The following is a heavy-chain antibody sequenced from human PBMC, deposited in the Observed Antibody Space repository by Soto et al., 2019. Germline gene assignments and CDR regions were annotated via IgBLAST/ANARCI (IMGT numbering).Heavy chain of an antibody. J-gene: IGHJ4*02. CDR1: GGSISSGGYY. V-gene: IGHV4-31*03. D-gene: IGHD3-22*01. CDR2: IYYSGST. Sequence: SETLSLTCTVSGGSISSGGYYWSWIRQHQGKGLEWIGYIYYSGSTYYNPSLKSRVTISVDTSKNQFSLKLSSVTAADTAVYYCASTDYYDSSGYTISPFDYWGQGTLVTVSS. CDR3: ASTDYYDSSGYTISPFDY.